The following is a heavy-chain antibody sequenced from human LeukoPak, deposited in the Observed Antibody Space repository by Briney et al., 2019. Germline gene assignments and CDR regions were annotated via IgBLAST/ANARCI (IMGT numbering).Heavy chain of an antibody. CDR2: TYYRSKWYN. CDR1: GDSVSSNSAS. CDR3: ARGSSGSLDY. Sequence: SQTLSLTCAISGDSVSSNSASWSWIRQSPSRGHEWLGRTYYRSKWYNEYEESVKSRITVNPDMSKTQVSLQLNSVTPEDTAVYYCARGSSGSLDYWGQGTLVTVSA. V-gene: IGHV6-1*01. D-gene: IGHD3-10*01. J-gene: IGHJ4*02.